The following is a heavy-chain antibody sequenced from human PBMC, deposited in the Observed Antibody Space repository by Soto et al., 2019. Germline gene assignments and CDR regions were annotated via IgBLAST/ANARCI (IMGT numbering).Heavy chain of an antibody. CDR1: GFTFSSYG. D-gene: IGHD2-2*01. CDR2: ISYDGSNK. Sequence: GGSLRLSCAASGFTFSSYGMHWVRQAPGKGLEWVAVISYDGSNKYYADSVKGRFTISRDNSKNTLYLQMNSLRAEDTAVYYFAKVKGDIVVVQTALGFDYWGQGTLVTVSS. CDR3: AKVKGDIVVVQTALGFDY. V-gene: IGHV3-30*18. J-gene: IGHJ4*02.